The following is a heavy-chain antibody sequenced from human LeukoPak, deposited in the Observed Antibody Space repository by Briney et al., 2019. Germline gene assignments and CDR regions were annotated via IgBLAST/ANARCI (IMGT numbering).Heavy chain of an antibody. Sequence: GESLKISCKGSGYTFSSYWIGWVRQMPGKGLEWMGIIYPGDSDTRYSPSLQGQVTISVDTSIGTAYLQWSSLKASDAAIYYCARQNDFRLDYWGQGTLVTVSS. CDR1: GYTFSSYW. V-gene: IGHV5-51*01. J-gene: IGHJ4*02. CDR2: IYPGDSDT. CDR3: ARQNDFRLDY. D-gene: IGHD3-3*01.